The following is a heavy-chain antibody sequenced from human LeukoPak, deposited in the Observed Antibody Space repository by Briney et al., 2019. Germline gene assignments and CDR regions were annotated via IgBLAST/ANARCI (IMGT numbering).Heavy chain of an antibody. CDR1: GGSISSSTYY. J-gene: IGHJ3*02. Sequence: PSETLSLTCTVSGGSISSSTYYWGWIRQPPGQGLEWIGEINHSGSTLYDPSLKSRVTISLVTSKSQFSLKMSSMTAADTAVYYCARKGATAGGTRAFDIWGRGTMVTVSS. CDR2: INHSGST. V-gene: IGHV4-39*07. CDR3: ARKGATAGGTRAFDI. D-gene: IGHD4-23*01.